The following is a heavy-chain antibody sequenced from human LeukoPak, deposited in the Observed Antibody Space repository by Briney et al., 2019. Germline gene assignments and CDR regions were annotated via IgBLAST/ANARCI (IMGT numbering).Heavy chain of an antibody. V-gene: IGHV4-59*08. CDR3: VRYHSSGWYQSDY. J-gene: IGHJ4*02. D-gene: IGHD6-19*01. Sequence: KSSETLSLTCNVPGGSISSYYWSWIRQPPGKGLEWMGYIYYSGSTYYNPSLESRVTISVDTSRNQFSLKLSSVTAADTAMYYCVRYHSSGWYQSDYWGQGTLVTVSS. CDR1: GGSISSYY. CDR2: IYYSGST.